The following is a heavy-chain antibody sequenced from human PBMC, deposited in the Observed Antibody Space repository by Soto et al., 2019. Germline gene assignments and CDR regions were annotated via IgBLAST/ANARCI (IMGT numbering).Heavy chain of an antibody. Sequence: GASVKVCCKASGYTITSYYMHWVRQAPGQGLEWMGIINPSGGSTSYAQKFQGRVTMTRDTSTSTVYMELSSLRSEDTAVYYCALAIRMTPLTVTDDWGQGKLVTVS. V-gene: IGHV1-46*01. CDR3: ALAIRMTPLTVTDD. D-gene: IGHD4-17*01. CDR1: GYTITSYY. J-gene: IGHJ4*02. CDR2: INPSGGST.